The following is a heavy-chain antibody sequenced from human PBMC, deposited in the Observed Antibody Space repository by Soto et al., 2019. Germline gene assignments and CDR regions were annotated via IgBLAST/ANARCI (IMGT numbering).Heavy chain of an antibody. CDR2: IRNRARGHTT. D-gene: IGHD4-17*01. Sequence: GGSLRLSCAASGFTFSDHFMDWVRQAPGKGLEWVGRIRNRARGHTTEYAASVKGRFTISRDDSQKSLYLQMNGLITDDTAVYYCARGGPTMTTLYTFDFWGQGTMVTVSS. CDR3: ARGGPTMTTLYTFDF. CDR1: GFTFSDHF. J-gene: IGHJ3*01. V-gene: IGHV3-72*01.